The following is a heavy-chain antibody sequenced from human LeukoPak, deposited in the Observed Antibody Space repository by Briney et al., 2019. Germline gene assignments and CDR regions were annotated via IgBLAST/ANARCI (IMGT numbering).Heavy chain of an antibody. Sequence: SETLSLTCAVYGGSFSGYYWSWIRQPPGKGLEWIGEINHSGSTNYNPSLKSRVTISVDTSKNQFSLKLSSVTAADTAVYYCASNIVGYGWFDPWSQGTLVTVSS. V-gene: IGHV4-34*01. CDR3: ASNIVGYGWFDP. CDR1: GGSFSGYY. CDR2: INHSGST. J-gene: IGHJ5*02. D-gene: IGHD2-15*01.